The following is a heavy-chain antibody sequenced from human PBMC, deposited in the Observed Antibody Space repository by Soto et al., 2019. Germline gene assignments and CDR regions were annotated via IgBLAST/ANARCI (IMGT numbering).Heavy chain of an antibody. D-gene: IGHD6-13*01. CDR2: IYTSGST. J-gene: IGHJ6*02. CDR3: ARTSYSSSWYSYYYGMDV. Sequence: SETLSLTCTVSDGSISSYYWSWIRQPAGKGLEWIGRIYTSGSTNYNPSLKSRVTMSVDTSKNQFSLKLSSVTAADTAVYYCARTSYSSSWYSYYYGMDVWGQGTTVTVSS. V-gene: IGHV4-4*07. CDR1: DGSISSYY.